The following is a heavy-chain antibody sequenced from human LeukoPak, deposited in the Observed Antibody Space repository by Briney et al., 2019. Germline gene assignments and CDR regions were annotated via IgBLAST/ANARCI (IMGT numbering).Heavy chain of an antibody. CDR2: INWNGGST. CDR1: GFTFDEYG. D-gene: IGHD4-23*01. CDR3: ARGYGGNRIDAFDI. Sequence: GGSLRLSCAAPGFTFDEYGMSWVRQAPGKGLEWVSGINWNGGSTGYADSVKGRFTISRDNAKNSLYLQMNSLRAEDTALYHCARGYGGNRIDAFDIWGQGTMVTVSS. V-gene: IGHV3-20*01. J-gene: IGHJ3*02.